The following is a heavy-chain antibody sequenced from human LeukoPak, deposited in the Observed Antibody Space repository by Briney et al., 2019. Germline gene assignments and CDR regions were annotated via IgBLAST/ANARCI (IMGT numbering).Heavy chain of an antibody. D-gene: IGHD1-1*01. Sequence: SQTLSLTCAISGDSVSSNSAAWNWIRQSPSRGLEWLGRTYYRSKWYNDYAVSVKSRITINPDTSKNQFSLQLNSVTPEDTAVYYCTRHLVQLERSGYYYYYYMDVWGKGTTVTVSS. V-gene: IGHV6-1*01. CDR2: TYYRSKWYN. J-gene: IGHJ6*03. CDR3: TRHLVQLERSGYYYYYYMDV. CDR1: GDSVSSNSAA.